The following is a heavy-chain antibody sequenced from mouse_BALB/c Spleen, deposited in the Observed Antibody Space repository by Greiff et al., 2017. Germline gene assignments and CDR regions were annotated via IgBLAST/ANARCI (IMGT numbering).Heavy chain of an antibody. V-gene: IGHV1S126*01. CDR3: ARGYGNSDYYAMDY. CDR2: IDPSDSET. J-gene: IGHJ4*01. D-gene: IGHD2-1*01. Sequence: QVQLQQSGHQLVRPGASVKISCKASGYSFTSYWMHWVKQRPGQGLEWIGMIDPSDSETRLNQKFKDKATLTVDKSSSTAYMQLSSPTSEDSAVYYCARGYGNSDYYAMDYWGQGTSVTVSS. CDR1: GYSFTSYW.